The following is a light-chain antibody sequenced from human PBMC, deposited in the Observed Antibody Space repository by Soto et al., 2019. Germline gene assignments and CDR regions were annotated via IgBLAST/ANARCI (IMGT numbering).Light chain of an antibody. J-gene: IGKJ1*01. CDR1: QSISSW. Sequence: DIQMTQSPSTLSVSVGDRVTITCRASQSISSWLVWYQQKPATAPNLLLYNASSLESGVPSRFSGSGSGTVFTLIASILQPDVFANYYRQQYNTYSRTFGQGTKVEIK. CDR3: QQYNTYSRT. V-gene: IGKV1-5*03. CDR2: NAS.